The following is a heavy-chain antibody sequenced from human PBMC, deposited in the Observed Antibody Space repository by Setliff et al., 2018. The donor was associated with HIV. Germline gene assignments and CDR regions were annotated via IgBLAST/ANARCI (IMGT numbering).Heavy chain of an antibody. D-gene: IGHD3-22*01. CDR3: ARGLSFYDPGGFDY. J-gene: IGHJ4*02. CDR1: GGSISSFY. Sequence: SETLSLTCTVSGGSISSFYWGWIRQPAGKGLEWIGRIYTSGSTNYNPSLKSRVTMSVDTSKNQFSLKLSYVTAADTAVYYCARGLSFYDPGGFDYWGQGTLVTVSS. V-gene: IGHV4-4*07. CDR2: IYTSGST.